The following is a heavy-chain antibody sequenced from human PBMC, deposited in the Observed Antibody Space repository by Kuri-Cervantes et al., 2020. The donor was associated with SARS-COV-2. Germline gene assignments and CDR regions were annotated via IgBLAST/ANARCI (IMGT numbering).Heavy chain of an antibody. Sequence: GGSLRLSCGVSGFVFRSQAMHWVRQAPGKGLEWVAMISSDGSNKNYADSVKGRFTISRDNSKNTLYLQINSLRTEDTAVFYCARARVGVFDFWGQGALVTVSS. D-gene: IGHD2-21*01. CDR3: ARARVGVFDF. CDR2: ISSDGSNK. J-gene: IGHJ4*02. V-gene: IGHV3-30*04. CDR1: GFVFRSQA.